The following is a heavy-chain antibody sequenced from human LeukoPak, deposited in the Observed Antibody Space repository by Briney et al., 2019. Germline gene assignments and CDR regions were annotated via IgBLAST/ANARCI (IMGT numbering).Heavy chain of an antibody. D-gene: IGHD3-22*01. V-gene: IGHV3-23*01. CDR1: GFTFSSYA. CDR3: AKPYARYYYDSSGYFFQH. Sequence: GGSLRLSCAASGFTFSSYAMSWVRQAPGKGLEWVSAISGSGGSTYYADSVKGRFTISRDSSKNTLYLQMNSLRAEDTAVYYCAKPYARYYYDSSGYFFQHWGQGTLVTVSS. J-gene: IGHJ1*01. CDR2: ISGSGGST.